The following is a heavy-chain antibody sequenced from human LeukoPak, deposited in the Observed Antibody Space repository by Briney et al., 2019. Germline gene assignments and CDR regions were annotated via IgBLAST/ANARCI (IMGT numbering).Heavy chain of an antibody. D-gene: IGHD3-10*02. Sequence: SETLSLTCTVSGGSIRSYYWNWIRQPAGKGLEWIGRIYTTGSTYYNPSLKSRVTMSVDTSKDQFSLKLRSLTAADTAVYYCARGRDGFMSDFDSWGQGTLVTVSS. CDR3: ARGRDGFMSDFDS. CDR2: IYTTGST. V-gene: IGHV4-4*07. J-gene: IGHJ4*02. CDR1: GGSIRSYY.